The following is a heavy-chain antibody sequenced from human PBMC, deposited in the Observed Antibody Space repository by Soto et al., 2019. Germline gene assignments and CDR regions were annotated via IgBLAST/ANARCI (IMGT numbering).Heavy chain of an antibody. CDR1: GYTFTSYG. V-gene: IGHV1-18*04. D-gene: IGHD3-22*01. Sequence: QVQLVQSGAEVKKPGASVKFSCKASGYTFTSYGISWVRHAPGQVLEWMGWISADNGNTNYAQKLQGRDTMPTDTSTSPDYMELRSLRYDGTALYYCARAHFRVYGSSGYCYRQELDSRGQVTLVTVSS. CDR3: ARAHFRVYGSSGYCYRQELDS. J-gene: IGHJ5*01. CDR2: ISADNGNT.